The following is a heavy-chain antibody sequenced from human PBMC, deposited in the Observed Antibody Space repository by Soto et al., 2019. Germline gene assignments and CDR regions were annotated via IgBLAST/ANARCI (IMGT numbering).Heavy chain of an antibody. V-gene: IGHV4-61*01. CDR1: GGSVSSGSYY. CDR3: ARLPVLRVLPPGCMDV. J-gene: IGHJ6*02. Sequence: QVQLQESGPGLVQPSETLSLTCTVSGGSVSSGSYYWSWIRQPPGKGLEWIGYIYYSGSTNYNPSLKSRVTISVETYKNQFSLELSSVTAADTAAYYCARLPVLRVLPPGCMDVWGQGTTVTVSS. D-gene: IGHD3-3*01. CDR2: IYYSGST.